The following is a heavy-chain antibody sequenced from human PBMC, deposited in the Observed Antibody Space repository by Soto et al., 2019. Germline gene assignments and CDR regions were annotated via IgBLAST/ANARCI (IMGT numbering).Heavy chain of an antibody. V-gene: IGHV5-51*01. J-gene: IGHJ3*02. CDR2: IYPGDSDT. Sequence: GESLKISCKGSGYSFTSYWIGWVRQMPWKGLEWMGIIYPGDSDTRYSPSFQGQVTISADKSISTAYLQWSSLKASDTAMYYYASLEQLGYCSGGSCYGVFDIWGQGTMVIVS. D-gene: IGHD2-15*01. CDR3: ASLEQLGYCSGGSCYGVFDI. CDR1: GYSFTSYW.